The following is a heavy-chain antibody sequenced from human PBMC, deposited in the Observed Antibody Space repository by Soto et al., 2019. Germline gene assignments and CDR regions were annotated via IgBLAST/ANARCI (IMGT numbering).Heavy chain of an antibody. D-gene: IGHD4-17*01. CDR1: GYTFTSYD. Sequence: ASVKVSCKASGYTFTSYDINWVRQATGQGLEWMGWMNPNSGNTGYAQKFQGRVTMTRNTSISTAYMELSSLRSEDTAVYYCASSTVTTKGDYYYRDVWGKGTTVTVSS. CDR2: MNPNSGNT. J-gene: IGHJ6*03. CDR3: ASSTVTTKGDYYYRDV. V-gene: IGHV1-8*01.